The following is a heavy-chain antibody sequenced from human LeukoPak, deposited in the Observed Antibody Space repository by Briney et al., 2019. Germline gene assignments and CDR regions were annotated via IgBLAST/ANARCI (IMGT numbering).Heavy chain of an antibody. CDR3: ARGTLGFYSITSCYV. Sequence: PARSLRLSCPASALSLSRYSMNWVRQAQGKGLEWASSINTSSCSIYYADAVKGRFPISRDDVKSSMYLQMNSLRTGDTAVYYCARGTLGFYSITSCYVWGQGTRVTVSS. D-gene: IGHD2-2*01. J-gene: IGHJ4*02. V-gene: IGHV3-21*01. CDR2: INTSSCSI. CDR1: ALSLSRYS.